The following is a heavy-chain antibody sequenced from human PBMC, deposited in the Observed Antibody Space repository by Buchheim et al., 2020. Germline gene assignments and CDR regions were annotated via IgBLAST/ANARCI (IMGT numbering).Heavy chain of an antibody. J-gene: IGHJ4*02. CDR1: GFTFSSYS. D-gene: IGHD3-3*01. CDR3: AAFWSGSIKDPIDY. CDR2: ISSSSSYI. Sequence: EVQLVESGGGLVKPGGSLRLSCAASGFTFSSYSMNWVRQAPGKGLEWVSSISSSSSYIYYADSVKSRFTISRDNAKNSLYLQMNSLRAEDTAVYYCAAFWSGSIKDPIDYWGQGTL. V-gene: IGHV3-21*01.